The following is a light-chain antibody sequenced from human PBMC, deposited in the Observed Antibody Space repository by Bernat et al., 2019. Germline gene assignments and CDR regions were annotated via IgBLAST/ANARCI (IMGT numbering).Light chain of an antibody. CDR1: SSDIGSYNR. Sequence: QSALTQPPSVSGSPGQSVTISCTGTSSDIGSYNRVSWYQQPPGTAPKLMIYEVSNRPSGVPDRFSGSKSGNTSSRTISGLQAEDEADYYCSSYTSSTTYVFVTGTKVTVL. V-gene: IGLV2-18*02. CDR3: SSYTSSTTYV. J-gene: IGLJ1*01. CDR2: EVS.